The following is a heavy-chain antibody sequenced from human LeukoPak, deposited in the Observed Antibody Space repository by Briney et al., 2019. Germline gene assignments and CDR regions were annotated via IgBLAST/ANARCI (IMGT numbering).Heavy chain of an antibody. D-gene: IGHD2-8*01. J-gene: IGHJ6*02. CDR3: VKDRPCDTCMPMDA. V-gene: IGHV3-23*01. CDR2: LGRTGEYK. CDR1: TFTFKNGW. Sequence: GGSLRLSCVASTFTFKNGWMTWVRQAPGKGLEWVAGLGRTGEYKYYADSVEGRSTISRDNSKDTVSLQMNSLRAEDSAIYYCVKDRPCDTCMPMDAWGQGTTVTVSS.